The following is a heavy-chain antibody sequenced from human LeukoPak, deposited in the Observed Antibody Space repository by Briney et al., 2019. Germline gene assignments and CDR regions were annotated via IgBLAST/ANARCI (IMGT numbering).Heavy chain of an antibody. D-gene: IGHD3-22*01. Sequence: SETLSLTCAVYGGSFSSYYWSWIRQPPGKGLEWIGEINHSGSTNYNPSLKSRVTISVDTSKNQFSLKLSSVTAADTAVYYCARVRRYYYDSSGPMGFDYWGQGTLVTVSS. CDR3: ARVRRYYYDSSGPMGFDY. J-gene: IGHJ4*02. CDR2: INHSGST. V-gene: IGHV4-34*01. CDR1: GGSFSSYY.